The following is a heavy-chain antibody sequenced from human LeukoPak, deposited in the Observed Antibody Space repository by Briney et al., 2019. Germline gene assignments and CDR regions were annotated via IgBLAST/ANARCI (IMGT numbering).Heavy chain of an antibody. CDR3: AREGAEGDQSAFDI. Sequence: PGGSQRLSCTASGFTFSAHIMDWFRQAPGKGLEWIGRVRTKAREYTTEYAASVKDRFVISRDDSRDSVFLQMYSLGTEDTAVYYCAREGAEGDQSAFDIWGQGTLVTVSS. V-gene: IGHV3-72*01. D-gene: IGHD3-16*01. J-gene: IGHJ3*02. CDR2: VRTKAREYTT. CDR1: GFTFSAHI.